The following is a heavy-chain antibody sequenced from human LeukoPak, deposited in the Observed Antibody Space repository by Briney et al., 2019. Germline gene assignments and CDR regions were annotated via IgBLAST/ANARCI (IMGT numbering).Heavy chain of an antibody. CDR1: GFTFRRYG. CDR2: ISLNGGST. D-gene: IGHD3-16*01. Sequence: GGSLRLSCSASGFTFRRYGMYWVRQAPGKGLEYVSAISLNGGSTYYADSVKGRFTISRDNSKNTLYLQMTNLRDEDTAVYYCVKTLGAVAENFDYWGQGTLVTVSS. V-gene: IGHV3-64D*06. J-gene: IGHJ4*02. CDR3: VKTLGAVAENFDY.